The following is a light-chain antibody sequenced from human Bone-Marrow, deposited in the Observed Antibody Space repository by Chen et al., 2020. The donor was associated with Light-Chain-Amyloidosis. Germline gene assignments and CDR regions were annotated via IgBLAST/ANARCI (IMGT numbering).Light chain of an antibody. CDR3: ATWDSSLTVWM. CDR2: ENN. J-gene: IGLJ3*02. V-gene: IGLV1-51*02. CDR1: NSNIGINY. Sequence: QSVLTQPPSVSAAPGQKVTISCSGSNSNIGINYVSWYQQLPGTSPKLLIYENNQRPSESPDRFSGSESGTSATLGVAGLQTGDEADYYCATWDSSLTVWMFGGGTKLTVL.